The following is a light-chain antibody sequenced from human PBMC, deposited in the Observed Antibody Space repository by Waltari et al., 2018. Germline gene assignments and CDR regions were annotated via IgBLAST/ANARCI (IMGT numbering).Light chain of an antibody. Sequence: YVLTQPPSVSVAPGEPARTTCRANNIGTQGVHWSHQNSDQAPFLVIYSNIIGPTGIPERFSGSNSGNTASLTISRVEAEDEAAYYCQLWDTTTDHRWVFGGGTKLTVL. CDR1: NIGTQG. J-gene: IGLJ3*02. V-gene: IGLV3-21*04. CDR2: SNI. CDR3: QLWDTTTDHRWV.